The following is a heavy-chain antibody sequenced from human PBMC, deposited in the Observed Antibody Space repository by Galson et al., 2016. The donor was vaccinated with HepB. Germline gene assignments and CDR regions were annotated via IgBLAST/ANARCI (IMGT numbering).Heavy chain of an antibody. D-gene: IGHD3-10*01. CDR3: AKDYGSFGEFPVY. CDR2: ISYDGNKK. CDR1: GFSFSAYA. J-gene: IGHJ4*02. Sequence: SLRLSCAASGFSFSAYAMHWVRQAPGRGLEWVAVISYDGNKKYYADYVQGRFTISRDNSKSTLYLQLNSLRTEYTAFYYCAKDYGSFGEFPVYWGQGTPVTVSS. V-gene: IGHV3-30*04.